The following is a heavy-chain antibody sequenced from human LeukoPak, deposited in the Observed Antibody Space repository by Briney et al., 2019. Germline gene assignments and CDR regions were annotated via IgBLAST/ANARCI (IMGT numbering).Heavy chain of an antibody. CDR1: GYTFTNFV. D-gene: IGHD6-13*01. CDR3: ARDQIGVAAAAY. Sequence: ASVKVSCKASGYTFTNFVIHWVRQAPGQSLEWMGWINPSNDDTKYSQKFQGRVTITRDTSASTAYMELSSLRSEDTALYYCARDQIGVAAAAYWGQGTLVTVSS. J-gene: IGHJ4*02. V-gene: IGHV1-3*01. CDR2: INPSNDDT.